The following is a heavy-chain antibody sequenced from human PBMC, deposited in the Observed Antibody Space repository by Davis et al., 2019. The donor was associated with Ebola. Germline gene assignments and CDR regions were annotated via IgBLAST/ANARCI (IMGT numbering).Heavy chain of an antibody. CDR1: GGSTSSGGYS. J-gene: IGHJ5*02. Sequence: LRLSCAVPGGSTSSGGYSRSWIRQPLGKGLEWIGYIYYSGSTYYNPSLKSRVTISVDTSKSQFSLRLSSVTAADTAVYCCARGDRTPPNWFDPWGQGTLVTVSS. CDR2: IYYSGST. D-gene: IGHD2-2*01. V-gene: IGHV4-30-4*07. CDR3: ARGDRTPPNWFDP.